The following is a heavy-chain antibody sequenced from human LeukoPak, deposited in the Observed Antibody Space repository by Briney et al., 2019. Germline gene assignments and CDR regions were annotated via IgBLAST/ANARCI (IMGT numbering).Heavy chain of an antibody. J-gene: IGHJ3*02. D-gene: IGHD5-18*01. V-gene: IGHV4-59*01. Sequence: SETLSLTCTVSGGSIISYCWSWIRQPPGKGLEWIGYIYYSGSTNYNPSLKSRVTISVDTSKNQFSLKLSSVTAADTAVYYCATRGYSYALDAFDIWGQGTMVTVSS. CDR1: GGSIISYC. CDR2: IYYSGST. CDR3: ATRGYSYALDAFDI.